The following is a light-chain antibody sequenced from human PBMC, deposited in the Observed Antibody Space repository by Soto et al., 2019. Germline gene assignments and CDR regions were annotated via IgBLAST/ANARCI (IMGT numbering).Light chain of an antibody. J-gene: IGKJ1*01. CDR1: QSVSSSY. CDR2: AAS. CDR3: QQYGSSPWT. Sequence: EIVLTQSPGTLSLSPGERATLSCRAIQSVSSSYLVWHQQKPGQAPRLLIYAASRRATSIPDRFSGSGSGTDFTLTISRLEPEDFAVYYCQQYGSSPWTFGQGTKVEIK. V-gene: IGKV3-20*01.